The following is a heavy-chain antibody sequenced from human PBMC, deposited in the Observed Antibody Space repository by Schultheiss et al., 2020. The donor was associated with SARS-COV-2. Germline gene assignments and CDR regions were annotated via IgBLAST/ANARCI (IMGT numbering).Heavy chain of an antibody. V-gene: IGHV4-59*08. CDR2: IYYSGST. CDR1: GGSISSYY. D-gene: IGHD6-13*01. Sequence: SETLSLTCTVSGGSISSYYWSWIRQPPGKGLEWIGYIYYSGSTNYNPSLKSRVTISVDTSKNQFSLKLSSVTAADTAVYYCARHIAAAGPNYYYYMDVWGKGTTVTVSS. J-gene: IGHJ6*03. CDR3: ARHIAAAGPNYYYYMDV.